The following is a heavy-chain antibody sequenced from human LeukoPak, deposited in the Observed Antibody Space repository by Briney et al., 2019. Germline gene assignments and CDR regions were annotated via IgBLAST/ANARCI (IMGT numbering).Heavy chain of an antibody. CDR3: AKDLLATITSFDY. CDR2: ISWNSGSI. D-gene: IGHD5-24*01. CDR1: GFTFDDYA. J-gene: IGHJ4*02. Sequence: GGSLRLSCAASGFTFDDYAMHWVRQAPGKGLEWVSGISWNSGSIGYADSVEGRFTISRDNAKNSLYLQMNSLRAEDTALYYCAKDLLATITSFDYWGQGTLVTVSS. V-gene: IGHV3-9*01.